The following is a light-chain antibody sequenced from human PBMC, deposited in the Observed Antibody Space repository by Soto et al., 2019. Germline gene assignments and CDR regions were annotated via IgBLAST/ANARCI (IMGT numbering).Light chain of an antibody. CDR3: QQRSNCPLT. Sequence: EIVLTQSPATLSLSPGERATLSCRASQSVSSYLAWYQQKTGQAPTLLIYDASNRATGITARFSGSGSGTNFTLTISSLEPEDFADYYCQQRSNCPLTFGGGTKVEIK. J-gene: IGKJ4*01. V-gene: IGKV3-11*01. CDR1: QSVSSY. CDR2: DAS.